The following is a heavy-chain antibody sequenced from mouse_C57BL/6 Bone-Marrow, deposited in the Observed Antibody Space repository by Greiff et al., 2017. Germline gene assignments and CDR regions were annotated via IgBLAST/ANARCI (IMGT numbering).Heavy chain of an antibody. CDR2: ISGGGGNT. Sequence: EVQLVESGGGLVKPGGSLKLSCAASGFTFSSSTMSWVRQTPEKRLEWVATISGGGGNTYYPDSVKGRFPISSDNAKHPLYLQMSSLRSEDTALYNCARHEPFDDWGKGTTLTVSS. J-gene: IGHJ2*01. V-gene: IGHV5-9*01. CDR3: ARHEPFDD. CDR1: GFTFSSST.